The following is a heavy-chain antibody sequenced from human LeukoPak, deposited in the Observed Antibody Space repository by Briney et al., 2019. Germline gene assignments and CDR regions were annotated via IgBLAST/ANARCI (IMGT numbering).Heavy chain of an antibody. CDR2: ISHRGST. D-gene: IGHD3-9*01. CDR3: ARGFDGVAGWFDP. Sequence: SETLSLTCTVSGGSISNYYWSWIRQPPGKGLEWIGYISHRGSTKYNLSLKSRVTISVDTSNNQFSLKLNSVIAADTAVYYCARGFDGVAGWFDPWGQGTLVTVSS. J-gene: IGHJ5*02. CDR1: GGSISNYY. V-gene: IGHV4-59*01.